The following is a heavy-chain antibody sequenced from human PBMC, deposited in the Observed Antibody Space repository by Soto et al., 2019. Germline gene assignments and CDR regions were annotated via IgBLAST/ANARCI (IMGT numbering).Heavy chain of an antibody. V-gene: IGHV3-33*01. J-gene: IGHJ4*02. Sequence: PGGSLRLSCAASGFTFSSYGMHWVRQAPGKGLEWVAVIWYDGSNKYYADSVKGRFTISRDNSKNTLYLQMNSLRAEDTAVYYCARDILGNTVTTFAELDYWGQGTLVTVSS. CDR3: ARDILGNTVTTFAELDY. D-gene: IGHD4-17*01. CDR2: IWYDGSNK. CDR1: GFTFSSYG.